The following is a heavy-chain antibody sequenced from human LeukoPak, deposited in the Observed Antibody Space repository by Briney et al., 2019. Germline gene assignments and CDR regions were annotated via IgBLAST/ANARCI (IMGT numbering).Heavy chain of an antibody. V-gene: IGHV3-15*01. CDR1: GFTFSSYA. J-gene: IGHJ4*02. CDR3: ATSLTGGIGYEGLFDY. CDR2: IKSESDGGTT. D-gene: IGHD3-16*01. Sequence: GGSLRLSCAASGFTFSSYAMSWVRQAPGKGLEYIGRIKSESDGGTTDYAAPVKGRFTISRDDSENTLYLQMNSLMAEDTAVYYCATSLTGGIGYEGLFDYWGQGTLVTVSS.